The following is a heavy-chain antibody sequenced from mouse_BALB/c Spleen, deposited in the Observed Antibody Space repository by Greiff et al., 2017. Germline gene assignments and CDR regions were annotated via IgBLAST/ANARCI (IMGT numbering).Heavy chain of an antibody. CDR3: TRTTVVALYYFDY. CDR2: IDPSDSYT. CDR1: GYTFTSYW. D-gene: IGHD1-1*01. V-gene: IGHV1S127*01. J-gene: IGHJ2*01. Sequence: VQLQQPGAALVKPGASVKMSCKASGYTFTSYWMHWVKQRPGQGLEWIGVIDPSDSYTSYNQKFKGKATLTVDTSSSTAYMQLSSLTSEDSAVYYCTRTTVVALYYFDYWGQGTTLTVSS.